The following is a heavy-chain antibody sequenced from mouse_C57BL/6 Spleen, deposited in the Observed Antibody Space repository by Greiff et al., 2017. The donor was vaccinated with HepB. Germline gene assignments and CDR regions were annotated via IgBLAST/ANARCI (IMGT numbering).Heavy chain of an antibody. CDR3: ARERGPFAY. J-gene: IGHJ3*01. CDR1: GFTFSSYA. V-gene: IGHV5-4*01. Sequence: EVQRVESGGGLVKPGGSLKLSCAASGFTFSSYAMSWVRQTPEKRLEWVATISDGGSYTYYPDNVKGRFTISRDNAKNNLYLQMSHLKSEDTAMDYCARERGPFAYWGQGTLLTVSA. CDR2: ISDGGSYT.